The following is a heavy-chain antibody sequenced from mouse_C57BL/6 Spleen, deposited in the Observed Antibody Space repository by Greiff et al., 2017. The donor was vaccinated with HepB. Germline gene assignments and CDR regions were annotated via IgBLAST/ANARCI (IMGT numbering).Heavy chain of an antibody. D-gene: IGHD2-1*01. CDR1: GFSLTSYG. CDR3: AKIWGNYDYYAMDY. Sequence: VHLVESGPGLVQPSQSLSITCTVSGFSLTSYGVHWVRQSPGKGLEWLGVIWRGGSTDYNAAFMSRLSITKDNSKSQVFFKMNSLQADDTAIYYCAKIWGNYDYYAMDYWGQGTSVTVSS. CDR2: IWRGGST. J-gene: IGHJ4*01. V-gene: IGHV2-5*01.